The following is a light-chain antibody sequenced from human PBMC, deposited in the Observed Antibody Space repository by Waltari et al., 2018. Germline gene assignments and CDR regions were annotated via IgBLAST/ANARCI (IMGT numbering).Light chain of an antibody. CDR2: QDT. CDR1: KLGDKY. Sequence: SYELTQPPSVSVSPGQTASITCSGDKLGDKYACWYQRKPGQSPVLVIYQDTQRPSGSPGRFSGSSAGNTATLTIGGTQAMDEADYYCQAWDSSTRYVFGSGTKVTVL. CDR3: QAWDSSTRYV. V-gene: IGLV3-1*01. J-gene: IGLJ1*01.